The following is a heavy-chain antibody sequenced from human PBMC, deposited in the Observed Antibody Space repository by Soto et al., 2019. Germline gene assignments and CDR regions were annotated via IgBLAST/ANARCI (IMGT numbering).Heavy chain of an antibody. J-gene: IGHJ4*02. V-gene: IGHV3-23*01. CDR3: AKDFSRSPSSADY. CDR1: GFIISSSA. CDR2: ISGSGGST. Sequence: GASLSLSCAASGFIISSSAMSWVRQAPEKGLEWVSAISGSGGSTYYADSVKGRFTISRNNSKNTMYLQMNSLRAEDTAVYYCAKDFSRSPSSADYWGQGTLVTVSS.